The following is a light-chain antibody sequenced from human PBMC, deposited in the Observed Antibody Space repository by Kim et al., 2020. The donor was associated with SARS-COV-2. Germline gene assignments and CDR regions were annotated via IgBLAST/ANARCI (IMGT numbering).Light chain of an antibody. CDR1: SGSSASNY. Sequence: GLMVTTSCTRSSGSSASNYVNWYQQRPGSAPTTVIYDDNQRPSGVPDRFSGSIDSSSNSASLTISGLKTEDEADYYCQSYDSSIRVFGGGTQLTVL. J-gene: IGLJ3*02. V-gene: IGLV6-57*03. CDR2: DDN. CDR3: QSYDSSIRV.